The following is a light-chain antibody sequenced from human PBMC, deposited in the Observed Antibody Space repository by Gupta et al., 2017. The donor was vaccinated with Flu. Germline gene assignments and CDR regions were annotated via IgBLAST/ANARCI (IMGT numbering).Light chain of an antibody. Sequence: EIVLTQSPATLSLSPGERATLSCRASQSVGSFLAWYQQRPGQAPRLRIYDASNRANGIPARFSGTGSGTDFTLTISSLEPEDFAVYYCQQRSNWPPGFTFGQGTKLEIK. CDR2: DAS. V-gene: IGKV3-11*01. J-gene: IGKJ2*01. CDR3: QQRSNWPPGFT. CDR1: QSVGSF.